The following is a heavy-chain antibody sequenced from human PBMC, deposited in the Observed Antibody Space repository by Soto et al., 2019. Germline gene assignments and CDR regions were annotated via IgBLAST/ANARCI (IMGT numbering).Heavy chain of an antibody. CDR2: INPSGGST. D-gene: IGHD2-2*01. Sequence: ASVKVSCKASGYTFTSYYMHWVRQAPGQGLEWMGIINPSGGSTSYAQKFQGRVTMTRDTSTSTVYMELNSLRSEDTAVYYCAEDRLSSDSPGYYGMNVWGQGTTVTVSS. CDR1: GYTFTSYY. V-gene: IGHV1-46*01. J-gene: IGHJ6*02. CDR3: AEDRLSSDSPGYYGMNV.